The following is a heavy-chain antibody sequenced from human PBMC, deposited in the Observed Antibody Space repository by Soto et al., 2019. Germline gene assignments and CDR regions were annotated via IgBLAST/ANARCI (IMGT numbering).Heavy chain of an antibody. CDR1: GFTFSSYA. CDR2: ISYDGSNK. V-gene: IGHV3-30-3*01. J-gene: IGHJ6*02. D-gene: IGHD5-12*01. Sequence: QVQLVESGGGVVQPGRSLRLSCAASGFTFSSYAMHWVRQAPGKGLEWVAVISYDGSNKYYADSVKGRLTISRDNSKNTLYLQMNSFRAEDTAVYYCARDFYRFDSGYGFSMDVWGQGTTVTVSS. CDR3: ARDFYRFDSGYGFSMDV.